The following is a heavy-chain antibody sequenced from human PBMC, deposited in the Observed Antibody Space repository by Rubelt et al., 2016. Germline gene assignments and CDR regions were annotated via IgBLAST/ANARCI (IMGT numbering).Heavy chain of an antibody. CDR2: IYYSGST. CDR3: ARLTGRYAAVPAALDY. J-gene: IGHJ4*02. D-gene: IGHD2-2*01. V-gene: IGHV4-31*03. Sequence: VQLQESGPGLVKPSQTLSLTCTVSGGSISSGGYYWSWIRQHPGKGLEWIGYIYYSGSTYYNPSLKSRVTISVDTSKNQFSLKLSSVTAADTAVYYCARLTGRYAAVPAALDYWGQGTLVTVSS. CDR1: GGSISSGGYY.